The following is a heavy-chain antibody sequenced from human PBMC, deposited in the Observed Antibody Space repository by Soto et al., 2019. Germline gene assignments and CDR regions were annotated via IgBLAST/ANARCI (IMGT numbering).Heavy chain of an antibody. Sequence: EVQVVESGGGLVKPGGSLTLSCNFTFSMYSMNWVRQAPGKGLEWVASISSGAGYIKYAGSVQGRSTIARDNAKNTVSLQMSSLRVEDTAVYFCTRDEGGSYDSWFHPWGQGTQGTVSA. CDR2: ISSGAGYI. J-gene: IGHJ5*02. V-gene: IGHV3-21*06. CDR3: TRDEGGSYDSWFHP. D-gene: IGHD3-16*01. CDR1: TFSMYS.